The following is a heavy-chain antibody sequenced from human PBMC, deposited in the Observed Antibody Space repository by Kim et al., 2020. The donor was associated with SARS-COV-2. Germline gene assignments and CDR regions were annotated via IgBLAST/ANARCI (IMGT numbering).Heavy chain of an antibody. D-gene: IGHD6-13*01. Sequence: SETLSLTCTVSGGSISSYYWSWIRQPPGKGLEWIGYIYYSGSTNYNPSLKSRVTISVDTSKNQFSLKLSSVTAADTAVYYCARRIVVSSSWYGWFDPWGQGTLVTVSS. CDR3: ARRIVVSSSWYGWFDP. J-gene: IGHJ5*02. CDR2: IYYSGST. V-gene: IGHV4-59*08. CDR1: GGSISSYY.